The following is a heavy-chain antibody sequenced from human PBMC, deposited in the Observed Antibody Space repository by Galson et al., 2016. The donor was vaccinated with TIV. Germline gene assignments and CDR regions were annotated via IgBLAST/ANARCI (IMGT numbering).Heavy chain of an antibody. D-gene: IGHD2/OR15-2a*01. CDR2: IRGNGRET. Sequence: SLRLSCAASGFIFSDYALSWVRQAPGKGLEWVSGIRGNGRETYYVDSVKGRFTISRDNSKNMLYLQMGSLRAEDTALYYCAKDSFYDSEAFDAWGQGTMVTVSS. CDR3: AKDSFYDSEAFDA. V-gene: IGHV3-23*01. CDR1: GFIFSDYA. J-gene: IGHJ3*01.